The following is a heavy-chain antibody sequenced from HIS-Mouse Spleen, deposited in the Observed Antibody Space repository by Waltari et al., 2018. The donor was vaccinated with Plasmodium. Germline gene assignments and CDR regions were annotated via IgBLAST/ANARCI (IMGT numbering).Heavy chain of an antibody. J-gene: IGHJ5*02. CDR3: ARVSSSSWYWFDP. D-gene: IGHD6-13*01. Sequence: QVQLQESGPGLVKPSQTLSLTCPVSGGSISSGGYYWTWFRQHPGKGLEWIGYIYYSGSTYYNPSLKSRVTISVDTSKNQFSLKLSSVTAADTAVYYCARVSSSSWYWFDPWGQGTLVTVSS. V-gene: IGHV4-31*03. CDR2: IYYSGST. CDR1: GGSISSGGYY.